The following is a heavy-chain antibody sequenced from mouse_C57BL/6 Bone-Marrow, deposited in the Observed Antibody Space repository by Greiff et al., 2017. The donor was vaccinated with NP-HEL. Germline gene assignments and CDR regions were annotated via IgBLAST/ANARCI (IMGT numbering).Heavy chain of an antibody. CDR2: IDPSDSYT. CDR3: IITTPTMDY. Sequence: VQLQQPGAELVMPGASVKLSCKASGYTFTSYWMHWVKQRPGQGLEWIGEIDPSDSYTNYNQKFKGKSTLTVDKSSSTAYMQLSSLTSEDSAVYYCIITTPTMDYWGQGTSVTVSS. D-gene: IGHD1-1*01. V-gene: IGHV1-69*01. CDR1: GYTFTSYW. J-gene: IGHJ4*01.